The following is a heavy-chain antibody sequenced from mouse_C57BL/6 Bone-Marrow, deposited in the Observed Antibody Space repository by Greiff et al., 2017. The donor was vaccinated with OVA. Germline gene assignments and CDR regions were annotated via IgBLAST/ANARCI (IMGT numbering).Heavy chain of an antibody. J-gene: IGHJ3*01. Sequence: VQLKQSGTVLARPGASVKMSCKTSGYTFTSYWMHWVKQRPGQGLEWIGAIYPGNSDTSYNQKFKGKAKLTAVTSASTAYMELSSLTNEDSAVYYCTLYYGSSYAFAYWGQGTLVTVSA. V-gene: IGHV1-5*01. CDR1: GYTFTSYW. D-gene: IGHD1-1*01. CDR2: IYPGNSDT. CDR3: TLYYGSSYAFAY.